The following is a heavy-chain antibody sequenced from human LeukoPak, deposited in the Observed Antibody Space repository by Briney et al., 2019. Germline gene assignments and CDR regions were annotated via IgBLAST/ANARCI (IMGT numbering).Heavy chain of an antibody. D-gene: IGHD3-16*01. Sequence: PSETLSLTCTVSGGSISSYYWSWIRQPPGKGLEWIGEINHSGSTNYNPSLKSRVTISVDTSKNQFSLKLSSVTAADTAVYYCAAWDTWGIPDGGRDYWGQGTLVTVSS. CDR2: INHSGST. J-gene: IGHJ4*02. CDR1: GGSISSYY. CDR3: AAWDTWGIPDGGRDY. V-gene: IGHV4-34*01.